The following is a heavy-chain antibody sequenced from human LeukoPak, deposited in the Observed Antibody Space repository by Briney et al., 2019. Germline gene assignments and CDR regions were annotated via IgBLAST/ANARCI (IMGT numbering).Heavy chain of an antibody. CDR1: GFTFSDYY. J-gene: IGHJ4*02. Sequence: GGSLRLSCAASGFTFSDYYMSWIRQAPGEGLEWVSYISSSGSTIYYADSVKGRFTISWDNAKNSLYLQMNSLRAEDTAVYYCARVSIRLGFDYWGQGTLVTVSS. CDR2: ISSSGSTI. V-gene: IGHV3-11*04. D-gene: IGHD6-6*01. CDR3: ARVSIRLGFDY.